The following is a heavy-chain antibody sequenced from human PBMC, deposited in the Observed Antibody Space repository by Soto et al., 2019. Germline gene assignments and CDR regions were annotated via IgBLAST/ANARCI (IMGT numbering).Heavy chain of an antibody. CDR2: IVPIVGRE. CDR1: GGTFSSYA. CDR3: ARKVVVVPAVMDYYYGMDG. D-gene: IGHD2-2*01. Sequence: VRVSCKASGGTFSSYAISWVRQAPGQGVEWMGGIVPIVGRENYEQKFQGGVTTTAGESTSTAYMELSSLRSEDTAVYYCARKVVVVPAVMDYYYGMDGWGQGTTVTVYS. V-gene: IGHV1-69*13. J-gene: IGHJ6*02.